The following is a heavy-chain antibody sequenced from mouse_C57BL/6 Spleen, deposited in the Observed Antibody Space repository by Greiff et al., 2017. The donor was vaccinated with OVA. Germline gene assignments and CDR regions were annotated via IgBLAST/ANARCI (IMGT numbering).Heavy chain of an antibody. D-gene: IGHD1-1*01. CDR3: ARRSENYGSSPYLDY. Sequence: QVQLQQSGAELVKPGASVKLSCKASGYTFTSYWMHWVKQRPGQGLEWIGMIHPNSGSTNYNEKFKSKATLTVDKSSSTAYMQLRSLTSEDSAVYYWARRSENYGSSPYLDYRGQGTTFPVSS. CDR2: IHPNSGST. J-gene: IGHJ2*01. CDR1: GYTFTSYW. V-gene: IGHV1-64*01.